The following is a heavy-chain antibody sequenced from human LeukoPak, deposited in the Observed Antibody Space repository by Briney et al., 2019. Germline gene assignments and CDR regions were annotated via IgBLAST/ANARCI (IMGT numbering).Heavy chain of an antibody. D-gene: IGHD1-26*01. CDR3: ARGPSGSFGYFDY. CDR1: GFTFSDAW. Sequence: GGSLRLSCVASGFTFSDAWMSWVRQMPGKGLEWMGIIYPGDSDTRYSPSFQGQVTISADKSISTAYLQWSSLKASDTAMYYCARGPSGSFGYFDYWGQGTLVTVSS. J-gene: IGHJ4*02. CDR2: IYPGDSDT. V-gene: IGHV5-51*01.